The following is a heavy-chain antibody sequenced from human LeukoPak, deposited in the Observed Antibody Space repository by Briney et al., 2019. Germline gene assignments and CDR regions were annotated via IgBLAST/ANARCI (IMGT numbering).Heavy chain of an antibody. D-gene: IGHD6-13*01. V-gene: IGHV5-51*01. CDR2: IYPGDSDT. CDR1: GYSFTIYW. CDR3: ARSSSWYRDYYYYMDV. Sequence: GESLKISCKGSGYSFTIYWIGWVRQMPGKGLEWMGIIYPGDSDTRYSPSFQGQVTISADKSISTAYLQWSSLKASDTAMYYCARSSSWYRDYYYYMDVWGKGTTVTISS. J-gene: IGHJ6*03.